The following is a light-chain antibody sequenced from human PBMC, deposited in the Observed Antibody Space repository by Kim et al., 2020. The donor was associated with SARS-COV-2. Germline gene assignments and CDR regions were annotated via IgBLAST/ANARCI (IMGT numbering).Light chain of an antibody. V-gene: IGLV2-14*01. Sequence: LSQPASVSGSPGQSITISYTGTSSDDGGYNFVTWYQQHPGNAPKLIIYDVSSRPSGVSNRFSGSKSDNTASLTISGLQAEDEADYYCTAFASSNPCVFETGTKVTVL. CDR2: DVS. J-gene: IGLJ1*01. CDR1: SSDDGGYNF. CDR3: TAFASSNPCV.